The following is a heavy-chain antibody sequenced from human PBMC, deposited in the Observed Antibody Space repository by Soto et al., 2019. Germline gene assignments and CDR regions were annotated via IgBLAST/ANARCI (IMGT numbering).Heavy chain of an antibody. CDR1: GGSISSGGYY. V-gene: IGHV4-31*03. J-gene: IGHJ4*02. CDR2: IYYSGST. Sequence: QVQLQESGPGLVKPSQTLSLTCTVSGGSISSGGYYWSWIRQHPGKGLEWIGYIYYSGSTYYNPALQSRVTISVDTSKNQFSLKLSSVTAADTAVYYCARAPDCSGGSCREYYFDYWGQGTLVTVSS. D-gene: IGHD2-15*01. CDR3: ARAPDCSGGSCREYYFDY.